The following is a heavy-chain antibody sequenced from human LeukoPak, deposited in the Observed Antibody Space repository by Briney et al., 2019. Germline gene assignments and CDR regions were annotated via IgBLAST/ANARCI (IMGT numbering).Heavy chain of an antibody. J-gene: IGHJ6*03. D-gene: IGHD3/OR15-3a*01. V-gene: IGHV1-69*05. CDR2: IIPIFGTA. CDR3: ASLISPYYYYMDA. CDR1: GGTFSRYA. Sequence: SVKVSCKASGGTFSRYAISWVRQAPGQGLQWKGGIIPIFGTANYAQKFQGRVTITTDESTSTAYMELSSLRSEDTAVYYCASLISPYYYYMDAWGKGTTVTVSS.